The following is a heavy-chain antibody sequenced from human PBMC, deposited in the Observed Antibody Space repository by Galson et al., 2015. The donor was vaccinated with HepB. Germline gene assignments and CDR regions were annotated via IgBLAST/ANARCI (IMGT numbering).Heavy chain of an antibody. D-gene: IGHD1-1*01. CDR2: INTNTGNP. J-gene: IGHJ5*02. Sequence: SVKVSCKASGYTFTSYAMNWVRQAPGQGLEWMGWINTNTGNPTYAQGFTGRFVFSLDTSVSTAYLQISSLKAEDTAVYYCARDIRYNWNNEIESWFDPWGQGTLVTVSS. CDR1: GYTFTSYA. CDR3: ARDIRYNWNNEIESWFDP. V-gene: IGHV7-4-1*02.